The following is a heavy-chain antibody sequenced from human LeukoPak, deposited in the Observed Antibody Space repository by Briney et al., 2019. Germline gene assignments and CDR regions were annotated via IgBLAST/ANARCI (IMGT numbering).Heavy chain of an antibody. Sequence: SETLSLTCAVYGGSFTGYYWSWIRQPPGKGLEWIGEINRNGNTNYNPSLKSRVTMSVDTSKKRFSLSSVTAADTAVYYCARIVLPYYYDTTALKGYFDLWGRGTLVTVSS. D-gene: IGHD3-22*01. CDR1: GGSFTGYY. V-gene: IGHV4-34*01. J-gene: IGHJ2*01. CDR3: ARIVLPYYYDTTALKGYFDL. CDR2: INRNGNT.